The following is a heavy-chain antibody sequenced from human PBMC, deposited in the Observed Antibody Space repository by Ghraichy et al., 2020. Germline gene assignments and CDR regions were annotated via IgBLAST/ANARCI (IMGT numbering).Heavy chain of an antibody. V-gene: IGHV4-59*01. CDR1: GGSISSYY. CDR2: IYYSGST. J-gene: IGHJ4*02. CDR3: ARDYGSSGYYDY. D-gene: IGHD3-22*01. Sequence: SETLSLTCTVSGGSISSYYWSWIRQPPGKGLEWIGYIYYSGSTNYNPSLKSRVTISVDTSKIQFSLKLSSVTAADTAVYYCARDYGSSGYYDYWGQGTLVTVSS.